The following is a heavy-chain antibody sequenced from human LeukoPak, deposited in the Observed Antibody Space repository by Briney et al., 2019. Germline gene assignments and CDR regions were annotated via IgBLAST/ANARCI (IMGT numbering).Heavy chain of an antibody. J-gene: IGHJ4*02. CDR1: GFTFSSYW. Sequence: GGSLRLSYAASGFTFSSYWMSWVRQAPGKGLEWVANIKQDGSVEYYVVSVKGRFTISRDNAKESLYLQMNSLRAEDTAVYYCARIGYSSSSFDFWGQGTLVTVPS. CDR3: ARIGYSSSSFDF. V-gene: IGHV3-7*05. CDR2: IKQDGSVE. D-gene: IGHD6-6*01.